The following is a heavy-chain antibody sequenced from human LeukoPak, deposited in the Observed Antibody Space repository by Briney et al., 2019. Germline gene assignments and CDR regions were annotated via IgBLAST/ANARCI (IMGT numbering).Heavy chain of an antibody. V-gene: IGHV5-51*01. J-gene: IGHJ5*02. CDR1: GYSFTSYW. D-gene: IGHD3-10*01. Sequence: GESLKISCKGSGYSFTSYWIGWVRQMPGKGLEWMGIIYPGDSDTRYSPSFQGQVTISADKSISTAYLQWSSLKASDTAMYYCARLISPWFAESLGWFDPWGQGTLVTVSS. CDR3: ARLISPWFAESLGWFDP. CDR2: IYPGDSDT.